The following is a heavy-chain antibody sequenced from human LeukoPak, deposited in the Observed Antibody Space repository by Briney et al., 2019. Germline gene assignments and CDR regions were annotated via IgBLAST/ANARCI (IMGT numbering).Heavy chain of an antibody. V-gene: IGHV7-4-1*02. Sequence: ASVKVSCKASGYTFTGYYMHWVRQAPGQGLEWMGWIDTNTGNPTYAQGFTGRFVFSLDTSVSTAYLQISSLKAEDTAVYYCARDAAVALFDYWGQGTLVTVSS. CDR2: IDTNTGNP. D-gene: IGHD6-19*01. J-gene: IGHJ4*02. CDR3: ARDAAVALFDY. CDR1: GYTFTGYY.